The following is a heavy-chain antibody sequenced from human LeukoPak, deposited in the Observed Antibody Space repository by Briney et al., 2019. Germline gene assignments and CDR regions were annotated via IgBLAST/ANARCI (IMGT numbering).Heavy chain of an antibody. V-gene: IGHV3-15*01. J-gene: IGHJ4*02. D-gene: IGHD6-19*01. CDR3: ATDLLSLKIAVAGTGYFDY. Sequence: GGSLRLSCAASGFTFYNAWMSWVRQAPGKGLEWVGRIKSKTDGGTTDYAAPVKGRFTISRNDSKNTLYLQMNSLKTEDTAVYYCATDLLSLKIAVAGTGYFDYWGQGTLVTVSS. CDR1: GFTFYNAW. CDR2: IKSKTDGGTT.